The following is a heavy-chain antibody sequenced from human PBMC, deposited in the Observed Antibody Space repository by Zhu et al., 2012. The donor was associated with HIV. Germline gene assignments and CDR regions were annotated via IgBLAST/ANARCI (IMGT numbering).Heavy chain of an antibody. Sequence: EVQLVESGGFVVQPGGSLRLSCAASGFSFDDYAMHWVRQAPGKGLEWVSLITWDGANIYYADSVKGRFTISRDNNENSLYLQMNSLRPEDTAFYYCAKDTGAAAGTNYSDYWGQGTLVTVSS. CDR3: AKDTGAAAGTNYSDY. CDR2: ITWDGANI. J-gene: IGHJ4*02. V-gene: IGHV3-43D*04. D-gene: IGHD6-13*01. CDR1: GFSFDDYA.